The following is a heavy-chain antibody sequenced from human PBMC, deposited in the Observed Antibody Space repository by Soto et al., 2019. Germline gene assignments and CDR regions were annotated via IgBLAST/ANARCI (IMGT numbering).Heavy chain of an antibody. Sequence: QVQLVESGGGVVQPGRSLRLSCAASGFPFITYAWHWSARAPGKGLEWMAVMSYDGSNKYYADSVKGRFTISRDNSKNTLYLQMNRLRPEDTALYYCARDGGAYWGQGTLVIVSS. V-gene: IGHV3-30-3*01. J-gene: IGHJ4*02. D-gene: IGHD3-16*01. CDR1: GFPFITYA. CDR3: ARDGGAY. CDR2: MSYDGSNK.